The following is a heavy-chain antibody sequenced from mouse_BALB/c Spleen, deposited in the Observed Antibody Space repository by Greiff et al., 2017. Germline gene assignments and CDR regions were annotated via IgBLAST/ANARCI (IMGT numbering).Heavy chain of an antibody. CDR3: AREDYYGYSFAY. Sequence: VQLKESGPGLVKPSQSLSLTCSVTGYSITSGYYWNWIRQFPGNKLEWMGYISYDGSNNYNPSLKNRISITRDTSKNQFFLKLNSVTTEDTATYYCAREDYYGYSFAYWGQGTLVTVSA. D-gene: IGHD1-2*01. CDR1: GYSITSGYY. CDR2: ISYDGSN. J-gene: IGHJ3*01. V-gene: IGHV3-6*02.